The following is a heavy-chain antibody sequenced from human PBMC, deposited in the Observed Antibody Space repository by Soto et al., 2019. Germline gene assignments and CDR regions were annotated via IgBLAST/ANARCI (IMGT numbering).Heavy chain of an antibody. J-gene: IGHJ4*02. D-gene: IGHD1-1*01. CDR1: GFTFSNYW. V-gene: IGHV3-7*04. CDR2: IKQDGSAK. Sequence: EVQLVESGGGLVQPGGSLRLSCAGSGFTFSNYWMNWVRQTPGKGLEWVANIKQDGSAKNYVESVKGRFTISRDNAKNLVYLHTHSLRGEDTAVYYCAGGTGWVHDYWGQGTLVTVSS. CDR3: AGGTGWVHDY.